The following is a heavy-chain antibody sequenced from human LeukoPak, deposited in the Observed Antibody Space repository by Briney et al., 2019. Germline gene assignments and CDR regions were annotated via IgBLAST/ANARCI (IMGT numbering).Heavy chain of an antibody. CDR3: AKEGSSGTLGAFDI. Sequence: GGSLRLSCAASGFTVSSNYMSWVRQAPGKGLEWVANLKDDGTEKYYVDSAKGRFTISRDNAKNSLYLQMNSLRAEDMALYYCAKEGSSGTLGAFDIWGQGTMGTVSS. V-gene: IGHV3-7*03. J-gene: IGHJ3*02. D-gene: IGHD6-19*01. CDR1: GFTVSSNY. CDR2: LKDDGTEK.